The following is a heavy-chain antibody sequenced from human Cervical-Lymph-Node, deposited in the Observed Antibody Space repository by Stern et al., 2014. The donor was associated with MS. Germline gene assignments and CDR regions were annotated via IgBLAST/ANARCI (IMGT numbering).Heavy chain of an antibody. CDR3: ASSVVELTPEAV. V-gene: IGHV1-69*01. D-gene: IGHD3-10*01. J-gene: IGHJ6*02. Sequence: QVQLVQSGAEVKKPGSSVRVSCKASGGTFSSYAISWVRQAPGQGLEWMGGIIPMFGTANYAQKFQGRVTITADDSTTTAYMEVSSLRSEDTAVYYCASSVVELTPEAVWGQGTTVTVFS. CDR1: GGTFSSYA. CDR2: IIPMFGTA.